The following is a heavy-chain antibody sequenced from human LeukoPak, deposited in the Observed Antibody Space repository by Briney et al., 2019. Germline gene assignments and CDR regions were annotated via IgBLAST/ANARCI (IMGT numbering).Heavy chain of an antibody. J-gene: IGHJ4*02. Sequence: GGSLILSCAASGFTFSTCGMHWVRQAPGKGLEWVAVTSFDGSNQYYADSVQGRFTISRDNFKTTLFLQMNSLRAEDTAVYYCAKGIRDFSWLPTFDWWGQGILVTVSS. CDR1: GFTFSTCG. D-gene: IGHD3-9*01. V-gene: IGHV3-30*18. CDR2: TSFDGSNQ. CDR3: AKGIRDFSWLPTFDW.